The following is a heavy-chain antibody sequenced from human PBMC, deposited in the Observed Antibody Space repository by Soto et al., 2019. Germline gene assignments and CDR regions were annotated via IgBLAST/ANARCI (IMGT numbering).Heavy chain of an antibody. CDR3: AREGNGFFDY. Sequence: QVQLVESGGGVVQPGRSLRLSCAASGFTFSTFGMHWVRQAPGKGLEWVAVIWFDGTTKFYTDSVKGRFTISRDNSKNTLYLQMNSLRADDTAVYYCAREGNGFFDYWGQGTLVTVSS. CDR1: GFTFSTFG. CDR2: IWFDGTTK. J-gene: IGHJ4*02. V-gene: IGHV3-33*01.